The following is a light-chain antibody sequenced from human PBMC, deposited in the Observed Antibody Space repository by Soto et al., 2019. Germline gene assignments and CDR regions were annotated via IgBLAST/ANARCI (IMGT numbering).Light chain of an antibody. V-gene: IGKV3-15*01. CDR1: QSVSSN. J-gene: IGKJ1*01. Sequence: EIVMTQSPATLSVSPGERATLSCRASQSVSSNLAWYQQKPGQAPRLLIYGASTRATGIPARFSGSGSGTEFNLTISRLEPEDFAVYYCQQYGSSPETFGQGTKVDI. CDR2: GAS. CDR3: QQYGSSPET.